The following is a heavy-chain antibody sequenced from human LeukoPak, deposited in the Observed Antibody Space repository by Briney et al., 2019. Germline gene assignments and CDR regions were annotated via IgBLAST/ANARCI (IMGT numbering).Heavy chain of an antibody. CDR1: GGSISSYY. J-gene: IGHJ4*02. Sequence: SETLSLTCTVSGGSISSYYWSWIRQPAGKGLEWFGRIYTSGSTNYNPSLKSRVTMSVDTSKNQFSLKLSSVTAADTAVYYCARDIRGYSYGYSFDYWGQGTLVTVSS. CDR3: ARDIRGYSYGYSFDY. CDR2: IYTSGST. V-gene: IGHV4-4*07. D-gene: IGHD5-18*01.